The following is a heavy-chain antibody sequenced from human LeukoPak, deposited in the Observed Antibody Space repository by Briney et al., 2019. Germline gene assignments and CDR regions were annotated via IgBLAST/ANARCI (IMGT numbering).Heavy chain of an antibody. Sequence: GESLKISCKGSGYSFISYWMGWVRQMPGKGLEWMGIIYPGDSDTRYSPSFQGQVTISADKSISTAYLQWSSLKASDTAMYYCARPPDSYGLDYWGQGTLVTVSS. J-gene: IGHJ4*02. CDR3: ARPPDSYGLDY. CDR2: IYPGDSDT. CDR1: GYSFISYW. V-gene: IGHV5-51*01. D-gene: IGHD5-18*01.